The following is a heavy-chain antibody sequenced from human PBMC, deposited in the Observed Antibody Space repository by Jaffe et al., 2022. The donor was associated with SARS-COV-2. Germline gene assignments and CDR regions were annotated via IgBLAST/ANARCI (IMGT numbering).Heavy chain of an antibody. CDR2: ISGDGGST. Sequence: EVQLVESGGGVVQPGGSLRLSCAASGFTFDDYAMHWVRQAPGKGLEWVSLISGDGGSTYYADSVKGRFTISRDNSKNSLYLQMNSLRTEDTALYYCAKDIIEGSYGPLDFDYWGQGTLVTVSS. CDR1: GFTFDDYA. D-gene: IGHD1-26*01. J-gene: IGHJ4*02. V-gene: IGHV3-43*02. CDR3: AKDIIEGSYGPLDFDY.